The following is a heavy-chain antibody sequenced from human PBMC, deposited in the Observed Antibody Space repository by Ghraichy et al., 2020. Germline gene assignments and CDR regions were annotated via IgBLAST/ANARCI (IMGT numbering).Heavy chain of an antibody. Sequence: GESLNISCAASGFPFSTCSMSWVRQAPGKGLEWVSSIASNNYVYYADSVQGRFTISRDNTKNSLYLQMNSLRAEDTALYYCARDYVGWSRDYWGQGTLVTVSS. CDR1: GFPFSTCS. D-gene: IGHD1-26*01. CDR3: ARDYVGWSRDY. CDR2: IASNNYV. V-gene: IGHV3-21*01. J-gene: IGHJ4*02.